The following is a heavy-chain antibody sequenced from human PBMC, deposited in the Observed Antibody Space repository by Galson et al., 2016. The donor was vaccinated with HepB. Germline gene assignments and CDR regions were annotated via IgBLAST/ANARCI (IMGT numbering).Heavy chain of an antibody. D-gene: IGHD3-3*01. V-gene: IGHV4-34*01. CDR3: ARFRRGNSVTNYYFDS. CDR1: GDSFSGYY. J-gene: IGHJ4*02. Sequence: SETLSLTCIVYGDSFSGYYWDWIRQPPGKGLEWIGEISQRGGPNYNPSLKSRVIISADTSQNQFSLEVTSVTAADTAVYYCARFRRGNSVTNYYFDSWGPGTLVIVSS. CDR2: ISQRGGP.